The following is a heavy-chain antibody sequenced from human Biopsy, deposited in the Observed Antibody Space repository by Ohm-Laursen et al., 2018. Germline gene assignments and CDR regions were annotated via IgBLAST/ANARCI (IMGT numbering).Heavy chain of an antibody. CDR3: ARHPTGFWFDP. J-gene: IGHJ5*02. CDR1: GGPFGISSHY. CDR2: IYSDDTT. Sequence: PSETLSLTCSVSGGPFGISSHYWIWIRQPPGKGLEWIGSIYSDDTTHYNASLQGRITISVDQPKNQFSLRLTSVTGADTAVYYCARHPTGFWFDPWGQGTLVTVSS. V-gene: IGHV4-39*01.